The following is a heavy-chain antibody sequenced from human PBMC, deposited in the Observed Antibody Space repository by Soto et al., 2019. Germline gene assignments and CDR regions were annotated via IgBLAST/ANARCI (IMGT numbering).Heavy chain of an antibody. CDR1: GYTFTGYY. CDR2: INPNSGGT. Sequence: ASVKVSCKASGYTFTGYYMHWVRQAPGQGLEWMGWINPNSGGTNYAQKFQGWVTMTRDTSISTAYMELSRLRSDDTAVYYCARAPRHDYGTTLTYFDYWGQGTLVTAPQ. V-gene: IGHV1-2*04. D-gene: IGHD4-17*01. CDR3: ARAPRHDYGTTLTYFDY. J-gene: IGHJ4*02.